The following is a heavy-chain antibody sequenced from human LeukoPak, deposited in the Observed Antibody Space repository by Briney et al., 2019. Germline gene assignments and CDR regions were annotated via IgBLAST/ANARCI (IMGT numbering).Heavy chain of an antibody. Sequence: PSETLSLTCIVSGGSISSYYWSWIREPPGKGLEWLGYIYYSGSNNYNPSLKSRVTISVDTSKIQLSLKLSSVTAADTAVYYCARGYSSANWFDPWGQGTLVTVSS. V-gene: IGHV4-59*01. J-gene: IGHJ5*02. CDR1: GGSISSYY. D-gene: IGHD6-25*01. CDR3: ARGYSSANWFDP. CDR2: IYYSGSN.